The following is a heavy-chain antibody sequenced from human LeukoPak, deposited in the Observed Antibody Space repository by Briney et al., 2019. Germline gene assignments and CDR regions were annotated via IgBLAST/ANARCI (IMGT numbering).Heavy chain of an antibody. CDR3: AGGALDY. J-gene: IGHJ4*02. CDR2: ISQDGREQ. V-gene: IGHV3-7*04. Sequence: GGSLRLSCAASVFIFSDYWMSWVRQAPGQGLEWVAKISQDGREQRFVDSVKGRFTISRDNAKNLLFLQMDSLRAEDTAVYYCAGGALDYWGPGTLVTVSS. CDR1: VFIFSDYW.